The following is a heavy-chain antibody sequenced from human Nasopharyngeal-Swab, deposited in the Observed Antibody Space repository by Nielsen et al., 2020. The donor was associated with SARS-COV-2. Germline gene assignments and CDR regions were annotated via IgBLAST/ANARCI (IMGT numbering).Heavy chain of an antibody. CDR1: GFTFSSYW. D-gene: IGHD6-13*01. V-gene: IGHV3-53*01. Sequence: GGSLRLTCAASGFTFSSYWMSWVRQAPGKGQEWVAVIYSRGETHYTDSVRGRFTISRDNSKNMVNLQLNSLRAEDTAVYYCARMDFIASRDYWGQGTLVTVSS. J-gene: IGHJ4*02. CDR3: ARMDFIASRDY. CDR2: IYSRGET.